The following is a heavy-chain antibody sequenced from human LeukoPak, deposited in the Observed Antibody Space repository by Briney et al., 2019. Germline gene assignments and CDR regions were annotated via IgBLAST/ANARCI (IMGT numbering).Heavy chain of an antibody. J-gene: IGHJ4*02. V-gene: IGHV1-2*04. D-gene: IGHD3-22*01. CDR3: ARDESSGYYDY. CDR2: INPNSGGT. CDR1: GNTFTGYY. Sequence: ASVKVSCKASGNTFTGYYMHWVRQAPGQGLEWMGWINPNSGGTNYAQKFQGWVTMTRDTSISTAYMELSRLRSDDTAVYYCARDESSGYYDYWGQGTLVTVSS.